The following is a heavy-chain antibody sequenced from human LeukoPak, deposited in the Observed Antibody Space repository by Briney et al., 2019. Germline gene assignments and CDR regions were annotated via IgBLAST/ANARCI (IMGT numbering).Heavy chain of an antibody. CDR2: INHSGST. CDR1: GGSFSGYS. V-gene: IGHV4-34*01. J-gene: IGHJ6*03. D-gene: IGHD2-2*01. Sequence: SETLSLTCAVYGGSFSGYSWSWIRQPPGKGLEWIGEINHSGSTNYNPSLKSRVTISVDTSKNQFSLKLSSVTAADTAVYYCARVTSQPYYYYMDVWGKGTTVTISS. CDR3: ARVTSQPYYYYMDV.